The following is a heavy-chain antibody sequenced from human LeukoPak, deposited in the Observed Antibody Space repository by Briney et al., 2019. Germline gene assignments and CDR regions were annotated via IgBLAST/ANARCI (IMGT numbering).Heavy chain of an antibody. CDR3: AVAPWAGMDV. J-gene: IGHJ6*02. D-gene: IGHD7-27*01. CDR2: IYYSGST. Sequence: SETLSLTCAVYGGSFSGYYWSWIRQPPGKGLEWIGYIYYSGSTNYNPSLKSRVTISVDTSKNQFSLKLSSVTAADTAVYYCAVAPWAGMDVWGQGTTVTVSS. V-gene: IGHV4-59*01. CDR1: GGSFSGYY.